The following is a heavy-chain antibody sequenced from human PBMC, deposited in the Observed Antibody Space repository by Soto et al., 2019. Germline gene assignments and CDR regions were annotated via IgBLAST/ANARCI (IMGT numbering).Heavy chain of an antibody. D-gene: IGHD1-20*01. V-gene: IGHV3-7*01. CDR2: IKQDGSEK. CDR3: ASAPLPQVRYYYYYGMDV. J-gene: IGHJ6*02. CDR1: GFTFSSYW. Sequence: PGGSLRLSCAASGFTFSSYWMSWVRQAPGKGLEWVANIKQDGSEKYYVDSVKGRFTISRDNAKNSLYLQMNSLRAEDTAVYYCASAPLPQVRYYYYYGMDVWGQGTTVTVSS.